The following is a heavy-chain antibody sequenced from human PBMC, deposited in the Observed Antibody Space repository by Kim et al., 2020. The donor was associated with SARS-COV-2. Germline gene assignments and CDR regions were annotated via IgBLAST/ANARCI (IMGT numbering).Heavy chain of an antibody. Sequence: ASVKVSCKASGYTFTSYYVHWVRQAPGQGLEWMGMINPSGGTTNYAQKFQGRVTMTRDTSTSTLYMDLSSLRSEDTAVYYCARGFFGQQLVDVFDMWGQGTRVTVSS. CDR1: GYTFTSYY. J-gene: IGHJ3*02. V-gene: IGHV1-46*01. D-gene: IGHD6-13*01. CDR3: ARGFFGQQLVDVFDM. CDR2: INPSGGTT.